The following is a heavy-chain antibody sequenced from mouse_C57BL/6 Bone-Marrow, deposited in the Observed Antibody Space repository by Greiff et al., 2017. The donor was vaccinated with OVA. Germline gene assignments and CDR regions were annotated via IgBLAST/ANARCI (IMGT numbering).Heavy chain of an antibody. J-gene: IGHJ3*01. CDR3: TSPGAD. V-gene: IGHV6-6*01. Sequence: EVKVEESGGGLVQPGGSMKLSCAASGFTFSDAWMDWVRQPPEKGLEWVAEIRNKANNHATYYAESVKGRLTISRDDSKSSSYLQMNSVRAEDTGIYDCTSPGADWGQGTLVTVSA. CDR1: GFTFSDAW. CDR2: IRNKANNHAT.